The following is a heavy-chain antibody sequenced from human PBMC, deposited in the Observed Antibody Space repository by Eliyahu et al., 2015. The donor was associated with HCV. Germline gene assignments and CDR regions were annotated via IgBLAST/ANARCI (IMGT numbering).Heavy chain of an antibody. CDR1: GFTFSSYG. J-gene: IGHJ4*02. Sequence: QVQLVESGGGVVQPGRSLRLSCAASGFTFSSYGMHWVRQAPGKGLEWVGGLWDDGGNKYYADSVKGRFTISRDNSKNTLYLQMNSLRAEDTAVYYCARTRQSVYVFFDYWGQGTLVTVSS. V-gene: IGHV3-33*01. CDR2: LWDDGGNK. CDR3: ARTRQSVYVFFDY. D-gene: IGHD2/OR15-2a*01.